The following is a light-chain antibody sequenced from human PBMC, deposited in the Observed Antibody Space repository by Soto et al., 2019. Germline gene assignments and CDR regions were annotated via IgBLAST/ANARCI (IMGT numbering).Light chain of an antibody. Sequence: AIQLTQSPSSLSASVGDRVTFTCRASQGITTALAWYQQKSGKAPKLLIYDASSLESGVPSRFSGSGSGTDFTLTISSLQTEDFATYYCQQFNKYPITFGQGTRLEIK. V-gene: IGKV1D-13*01. CDR3: QQFNKYPIT. CDR2: DAS. J-gene: IGKJ5*01. CDR1: QGITTA.